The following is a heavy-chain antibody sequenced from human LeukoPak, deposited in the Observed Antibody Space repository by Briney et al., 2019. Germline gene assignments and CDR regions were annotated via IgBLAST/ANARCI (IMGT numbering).Heavy chain of an antibody. J-gene: IGHJ4*02. Sequence: SETLSLTCTVSGGFISSSDYYWGWIRQPPGKGLEWIGSIHFTGSIYSNPSLKSRVTISVDTSKNQFSLRLSSVTAADTAVYYCARHSVVVVAERVAHFDYWGQGTLVTVSS. V-gene: IGHV4-39*01. D-gene: IGHD2-15*01. CDR1: GGFISSSDYY. CDR2: IHFTGSI. CDR3: ARHSVVVVAERVAHFDY.